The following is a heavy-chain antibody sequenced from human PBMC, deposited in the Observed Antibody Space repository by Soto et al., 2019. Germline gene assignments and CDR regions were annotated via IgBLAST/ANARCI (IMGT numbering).Heavy chain of an antibody. CDR3: AREREGGAAAGTRFDY. CDR2: INPNSGGT. V-gene: IGHV1-2*04. D-gene: IGHD6-13*01. CDR1: GYTFTGYY. Sequence: ASVKVSCKASGYTFTGYYMHWVRQAPGQGLEWMGWINPNSGGTNYAQKFQGWVTMTRDTSISTAYMELSRLRSDDTAVYYCAREREGGAAAGTRFDYWGQGTLVTVSS. J-gene: IGHJ4*02.